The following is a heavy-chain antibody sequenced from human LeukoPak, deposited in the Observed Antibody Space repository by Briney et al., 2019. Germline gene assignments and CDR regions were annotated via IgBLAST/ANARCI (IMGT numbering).Heavy chain of an antibody. D-gene: IGHD5-12*01. V-gene: IGHV5-51*01. CDR1: GYSFTSYW. CDR2: IDPGDSDT. Sequence: GESLKISCKGSGYSFTSYWIGWVRQMSGKGLEWMGIIDPGDSDTRYSPSLQGQVTISADKSISTAYLQRSSLKASDTGVYYCARVRYSGYGQADYWGQGTLVTVSS. CDR3: ARVRYSGYGQADY. J-gene: IGHJ4*02.